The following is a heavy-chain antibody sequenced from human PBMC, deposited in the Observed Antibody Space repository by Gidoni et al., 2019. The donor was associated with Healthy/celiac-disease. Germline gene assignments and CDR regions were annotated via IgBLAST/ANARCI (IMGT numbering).Heavy chain of an antibody. CDR1: GGSFSGYY. Sequence: QVQLQQWGAGLLKPSETLSLTCAVYGGSFSGYYWSWIRQPPGKGLEWIGEINHSGSTNYNPSLKSRVTISVDTSKNQFSLKLSSVTAADTAVYYCARGRNSAGIVAVRYWYFDLWGRGTLVTVSS. J-gene: IGHJ2*01. V-gene: IGHV4-34*01. CDR3: ARGRNSAGIVAVRYWYFDL. D-gene: IGHD2-15*01. CDR2: INHSGST.